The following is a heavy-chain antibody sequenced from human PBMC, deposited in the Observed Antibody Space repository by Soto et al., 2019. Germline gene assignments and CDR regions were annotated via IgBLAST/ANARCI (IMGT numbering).Heavy chain of an antibody. CDR1: GFTFSSYG. Sequence: QVQLVESGGGVVQPGRSLRLSCAASGFTFSSYGMHWVRQAPGKGLEWVAVISYDGSNKYYADSVKGRFTISRDNSKNTLYLQMNSLSAEDTAVYYCAKYYQYYGMDVWGQGTTVTVSS. CDR2: ISYDGSNK. J-gene: IGHJ6*02. V-gene: IGHV3-30*18. CDR3: AKYYQYYGMDV. D-gene: IGHD3-10*01.